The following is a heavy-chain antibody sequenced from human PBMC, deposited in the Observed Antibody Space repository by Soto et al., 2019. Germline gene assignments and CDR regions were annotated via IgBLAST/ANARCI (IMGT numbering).Heavy chain of an antibody. CDR1: GFTFSDHY. V-gene: IGHV3-72*01. Sequence: GGSLRLSCATSGFTFSDHYLEWVRQAPGKGLEGVGRSRNRAQSYTTEYAASVKGRFTISRDDSKNSLYLQVNSLTTDDTAVYYCVLWVRGVINYWGQGTLVTVSS. J-gene: IGHJ4*02. D-gene: IGHD3-10*01. CDR3: VLWVRGVINY. CDR2: SRNRAQSYTT.